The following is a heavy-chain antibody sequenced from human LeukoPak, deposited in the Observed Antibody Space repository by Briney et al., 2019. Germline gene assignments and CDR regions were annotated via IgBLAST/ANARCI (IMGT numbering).Heavy chain of an antibody. J-gene: IGHJ4*02. CDR3: ARNSYCSSTSCYDEHFDY. D-gene: IGHD2-2*01. CDR2: IKQDESEK. Sequence: GGSPGLPCVFSGFTFSNYWMSWVRQAPGKGLEWVANIKQDESEKHYVDSVKGRFTISRDNAKNSLYLQMNSLRAEDTAVYYCARNSYCSSTSCYDEHFDYWGQGTLVTVSS. V-gene: IGHV3-7*01. CDR1: GFTFSNYW.